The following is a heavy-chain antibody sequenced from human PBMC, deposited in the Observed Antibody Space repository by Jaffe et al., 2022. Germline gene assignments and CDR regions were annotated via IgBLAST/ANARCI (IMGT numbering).Heavy chain of an antibody. CDR3: AKDLCTGGVCYPTRFDY. Sequence: EVQLLESGGGLVQPGGSLRLSCAASGFTFSSYAMSWVRQAPGKGLEWVSAISGSGGGTYYADSVKGRFTISRDNSKNTLYLQMNSLRAEDTAVYYCAKDLCTGGVCYPTRFDYWGQGTLVTVSS. CDR1: GFTFSSYA. J-gene: IGHJ4*02. CDR2: ISGSGGGT. V-gene: IGHV3-23*01. D-gene: IGHD2-8*02.